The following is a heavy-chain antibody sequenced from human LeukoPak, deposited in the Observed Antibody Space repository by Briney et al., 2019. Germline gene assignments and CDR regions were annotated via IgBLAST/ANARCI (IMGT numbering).Heavy chain of an antibody. D-gene: IGHD3-3*01. V-gene: IGHV3-30*02. CDR1: GFTFSSYG. CDR3: AKPYGVVIFPFDY. CDR2: IRYDGSNK. Sequence: PGGSLRLSCAASGFTFSSYGMHWVRQAPGKGLEWVAFIRYDGSNKYYADSVKGRFTISRDNSKNTLYLQMNSLRAEDTAVYYCAKPYGVVIFPFDYWGQGTLVTVSS. J-gene: IGHJ4*02.